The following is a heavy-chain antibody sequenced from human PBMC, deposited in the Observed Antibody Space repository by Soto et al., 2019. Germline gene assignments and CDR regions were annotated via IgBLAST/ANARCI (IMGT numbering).Heavy chain of an antibody. V-gene: IGHV3-23*01. D-gene: IGHD6-19*01. J-gene: IGHJ4*02. Sequence: GGSLRLSCAASGFTFSSYAMSWVRQAPGKGLEWVSAISGSGGSTYYADSVKGRFTISRDNSKNTLYLQMNSLRAEDTAVYYCARHSSGWYYFDYWGQGTLVTVSS. CDR3: ARHSSGWYYFDY. CDR1: GFTFSSYA. CDR2: ISGSGGST.